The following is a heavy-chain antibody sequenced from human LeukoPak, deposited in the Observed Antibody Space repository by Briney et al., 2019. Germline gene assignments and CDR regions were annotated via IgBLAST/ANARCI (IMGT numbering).Heavy chain of an antibody. Sequence: GGSLRLSCAASGFTFSSYSMNWVRQAPGKGLEWVSSISSSSSYIYYADSVKGRFTISRDNAKNSLYLQMYSLRAEDTAVYYCAGQDCSGGSCYLGLYFQHWGQGTLVTVSS. D-gene: IGHD2-15*01. CDR3: AGQDCSGGSCYLGLYFQH. V-gene: IGHV3-21*01. J-gene: IGHJ1*01. CDR1: GFTFSSYS. CDR2: ISSSSSYI.